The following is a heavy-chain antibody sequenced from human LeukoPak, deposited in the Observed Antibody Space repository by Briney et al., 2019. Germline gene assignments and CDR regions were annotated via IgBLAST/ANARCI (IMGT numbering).Heavy chain of an antibody. CDR2: ISSYDGSNK. CDR3: AGSRSRRPMEY. CDR1: GFTFTSYT. J-gene: IGHJ4*02. Sequence: GGSLRLSCAASGFTFTSYTMHWVRQAPGKGLEWVAAISSYDGSNKYYADSVKGRFTISRDNSKNTLHLQMNSLRAEDTAVYYCAGSRSRRPMEYWGQGTLVTVSS. D-gene: IGHD3-3*01. V-gene: IGHV3-30*04.